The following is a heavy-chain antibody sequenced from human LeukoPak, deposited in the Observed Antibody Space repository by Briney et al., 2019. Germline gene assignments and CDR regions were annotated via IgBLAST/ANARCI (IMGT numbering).Heavy chain of an antibody. CDR2: INPNSGGT. D-gene: IGHD6-19*01. V-gene: IGHV1-2*02. J-gene: IGHJ6*02. CDR1: GYTFTGYY. CDR3: AREGIAVAGTGEDYYGMDV. Sequence: ASVKVSCKASGYTFTGYYIHWVRQAPGQGLEWMGWINPNSGGTNYAQKFQGRVTMTRDTSISTAYMELSRLRSDDTAVYYCAREGIAVAGTGEDYYGMDVWGQGTTVTVSS.